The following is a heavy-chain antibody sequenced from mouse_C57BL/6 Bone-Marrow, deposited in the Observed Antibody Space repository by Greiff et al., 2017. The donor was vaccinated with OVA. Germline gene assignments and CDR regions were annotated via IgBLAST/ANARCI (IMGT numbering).Heavy chain of an antibody. V-gene: IGHV1-15*01. CDR3: TRLGWYDDYDERLAY. J-gene: IGHJ3*01. CDR2: IDPETGGT. Sequence: SGAELVRPGASVTLSCKASGYTFTDYEMHWVKQTPVHGLEWIGAIDPETGGTAYNQKFKGKAILTADKSSSTAYMELRSLTSEDSAVYYCTRLGWYDDYDERLAYWGQGTLVTVSA. CDR1: GYTFTDYE. D-gene: IGHD2-4*01.